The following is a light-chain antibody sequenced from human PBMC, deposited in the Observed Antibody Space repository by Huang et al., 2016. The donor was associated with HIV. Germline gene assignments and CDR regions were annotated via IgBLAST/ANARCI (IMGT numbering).Light chain of an antibody. CDR1: HYVSTN. J-gene: IGKJ2*01. Sequence: ERVMTQSPATLSVSLGERATLSCRASHYVSTNLAWYQQKPGQAPRLLIFGASNRVTVIPTRFSGTGSGIEFTLTISSLQSEDFAVYYCQQYNNWPRTFGQGTKLEIK. CDR2: GAS. V-gene: IGKV3-15*01. CDR3: QQYNNWPRT.